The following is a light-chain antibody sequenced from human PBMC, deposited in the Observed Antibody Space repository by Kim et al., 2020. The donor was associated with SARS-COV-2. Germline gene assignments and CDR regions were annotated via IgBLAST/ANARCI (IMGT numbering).Light chain of an antibody. CDR3: SAWDKSLNIWV. V-gene: IGLV10-54*01. J-gene: IGLJ3*02. Sequence: QTDTLTCTGNSNNVGYQGAAWLQQHQGHPPKLLSSRNNNRPSGISERLSASRSGNTASLTITGLQPEDEADYYCSAWDKSLNIWVFGGGTKLTVL. CDR1: SNNVGYQG. CDR2: RNN.